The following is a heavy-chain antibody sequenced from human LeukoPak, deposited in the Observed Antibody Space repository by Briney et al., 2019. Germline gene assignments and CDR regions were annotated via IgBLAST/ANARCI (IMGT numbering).Heavy chain of an antibody. CDR1: GFSFSVFW. J-gene: IGHJ5*01. V-gene: IGHV3-74*01. CDR3: ARDGARSYYYDSSGSNWFDP. D-gene: IGHD3-22*01. CDR2: IKTDGSIT. Sequence: GGSLRLSCAASGFSFSVFWMHWVRQAPGKGPVWVSRIKTDGSITDYADSVKGRFTISRDNAKNTLYLQMNSLRAEDTAVYYCARDGARSYYYDSSGSNWFDPWGQGTLVTVSS.